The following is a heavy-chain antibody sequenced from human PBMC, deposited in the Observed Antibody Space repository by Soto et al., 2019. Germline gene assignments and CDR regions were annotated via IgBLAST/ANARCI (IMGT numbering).Heavy chain of an antibody. J-gene: IGHJ4*02. CDR1: GGSISSGGYY. CDR2: IYYSGST. D-gene: IGHD2-2*01. CDR3: AIYERSGGYCSSTSCSEAFDD. V-gene: IGHV4-31*03. Sequence: SETLSVTCTVSGGSISSGGYYWSRLRQHPGKGLEWIGYIYYSGSTYYNPSLKSRVTISVDTSKNQFSLKLSSVTAADAAVDYCAIYERSGGYCSSTSCSEAFDDWGQGTLVTVSS.